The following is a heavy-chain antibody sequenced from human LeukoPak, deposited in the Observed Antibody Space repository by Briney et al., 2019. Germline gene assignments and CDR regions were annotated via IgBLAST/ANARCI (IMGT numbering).Heavy chain of an antibody. CDR2: IGISGGST. J-gene: IGHJ4*02. D-gene: IGHD3-10*01. CDR1: GFTFSSYC. V-gene: IGHV3-23*01. CDR3: AKDHDPGSYYNLPDY. Sequence: GGSLRLSCAASGFTFSSYCMSWVRQAPGKGLEWVSGIGISGGSTYYADSVKGRFTISRDNSKNTLYLQMNSLRAEETAFYYCAKDHDPGSYYNLPDYWGQGTLVTVSS.